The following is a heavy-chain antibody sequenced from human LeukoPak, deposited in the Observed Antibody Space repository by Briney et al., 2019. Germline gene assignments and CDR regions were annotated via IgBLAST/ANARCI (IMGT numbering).Heavy chain of an antibody. CDR3: ARERARAATYNWFDP. Sequence: SETLSLTCAVYGGSFSGYYWSWIRQPPGKGLEWIGEINHSGSTNYNPSLKSRVTISVDTSKNQFSLKLSSVTAADTAVYYCARERARAATYNWFDPWGQGTLVTVSS. J-gene: IGHJ5*02. CDR2: INHSGST. V-gene: IGHV4-34*01. CDR1: GGSFSGYY. D-gene: IGHD6-25*01.